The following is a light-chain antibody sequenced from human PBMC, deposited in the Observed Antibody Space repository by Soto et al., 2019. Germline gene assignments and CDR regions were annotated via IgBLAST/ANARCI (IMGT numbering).Light chain of an antibody. CDR1: QRIXNNY. J-gene: IGKJ1*01. Sequence: EIVLTQSPGTLSLSPGESATLSCRASQRIXNNYLAWYLQKPGQAPGLLXDGATSRATGSPDRLSGSGSGTAFTPTISRLDPPDCAGYYCQQYGSTPGTFGQGTKVDIK. CDR2: GAT. CDR3: QQYGSTPGT. V-gene: IGKV3-20*01.